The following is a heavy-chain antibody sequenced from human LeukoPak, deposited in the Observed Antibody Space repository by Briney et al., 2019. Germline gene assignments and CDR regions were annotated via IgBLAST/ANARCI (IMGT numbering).Heavy chain of an antibody. J-gene: IGHJ4*02. CDR3: AKKGATTGDFDY. V-gene: IGHV3-23*01. CDR2: ISGSGGDT. CDR1: GFTFSNFL. Sequence: GGSLRLSCAASGFTFSNFLMTWVRQAPGKGPEWVSAISGSGGDTYYADSVKGRFTISRDNSKNTLYLQMNSLRAEDTAVYYRAKKGATTGDFDYWGQGTLVTVSS. D-gene: IGHD1-26*01.